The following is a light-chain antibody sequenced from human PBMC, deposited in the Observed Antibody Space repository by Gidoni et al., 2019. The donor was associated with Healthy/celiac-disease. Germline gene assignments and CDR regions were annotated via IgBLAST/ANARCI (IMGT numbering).Light chain of an antibody. CDR1: QSVSSY. Sequence: EIVLTQSPATLSLSPGERATLSCRASQSVSSYLAWYQQKPGQAPRLLIYDASNRATGIPARFSGSGSGTDFTLTISSLEPEDFAVYYCQQRSNWLWGLLTFGGGTKVEIK. V-gene: IGKV3-11*01. CDR2: DAS. CDR3: QQRSNWLWGLLT. J-gene: IGKJ4*01.